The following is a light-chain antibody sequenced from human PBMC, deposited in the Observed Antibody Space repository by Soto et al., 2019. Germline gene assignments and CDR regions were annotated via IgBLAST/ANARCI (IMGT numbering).Light chain of an antibody. CDR3: QAWDSSTGV. V-gene: IGLV3-1*01. Sequence: SYELTQPPSVSVSPGQTASITCSGDKLGDQYACWYQQKPDQSPVLVIYQDSKRPSGIPERFSGSNSGNTAPLTISGTQAMDEADYYCQAWDSSTGVFGTGTKLTVL. J-gene: IGLJ1*01. CDR1: KLGDQY. CDR2: QDS.